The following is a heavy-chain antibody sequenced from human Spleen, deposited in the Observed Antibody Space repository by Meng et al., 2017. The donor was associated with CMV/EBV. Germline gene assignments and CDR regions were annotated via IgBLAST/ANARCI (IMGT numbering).Heavy chain of an antibody. CDR3: ARDRPYCSSTSCYDVFDY. D-gene: IGHD2-2*01. V-gene: IGHV3-11*01. CDR2: IDKSGSTI. CDR1: GFTLSDFY. J-gene: IGHJ4*02. Sequence: GGSLRLSCAVSGFTLSDFYMSWIRQAPGKGLEWISHIDKSGSTIYYADSVKGRFTISRDNGKNSLYLQMTNLRAEDTAVYYCARDRPYCSSTSCYDVFDYWGQGTLVTVSS.